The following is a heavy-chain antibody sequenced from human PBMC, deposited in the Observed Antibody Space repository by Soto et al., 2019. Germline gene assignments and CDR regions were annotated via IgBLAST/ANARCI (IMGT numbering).Heavy chain of an antibody. V-gene: IGHV4-30-2*01. Sequence: QLQLQESGSGLVRPSQTLSLTCAVSGDSISRGDDSWNGIRQPPGKGLEWIGNIYQSGTTSYNPSLKSRLTISLDRSENQFSLRLTSVTAADSAVSYCARLSPTSYYGMDVWGQGTTVTVSS. J-gene: IGHJ6*02. CDR3: ARLSPTSYYGMDV. CDR1: GDSISRGDDS. D-gene: IGHD1-1*01. CDR2: IYQSGTT.